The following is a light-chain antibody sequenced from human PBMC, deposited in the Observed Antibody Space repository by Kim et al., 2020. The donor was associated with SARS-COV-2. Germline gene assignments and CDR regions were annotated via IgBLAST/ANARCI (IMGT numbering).Light chain of an antibody. CDR3: QQTATFPLT. CDR1: QGINSR. V-gene: IGKV1-12*01. CDR2: VAS. J-gene: IGKJ4*01. Sequence: ASVGDRVTITCRASQGINSRLAWYQQRPGKAPNLLIYVASTLQSGVPSRFSGSGSGTDFTLTISSLQPEDSATYFCQQTATFPLTFGGGTKVDIK.